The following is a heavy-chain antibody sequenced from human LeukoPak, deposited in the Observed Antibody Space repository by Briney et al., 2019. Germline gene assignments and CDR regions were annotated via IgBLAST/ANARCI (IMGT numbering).Heavy chain of an antibody. CDR3: ARAHYYDSSGYNDAFDI. V-gene: IGHV3-21*01. J-gene: IGHJ3*02. CDR1: GFTFSSYS. Sequence: AGGSLRLSCAASGFTFSSYSMNWVRQAPGKGLEWVSSISSSSYIYYADSVKGRFTISRDNAKNSLYLQMNSLRAEDTAVYYCARAHYYDSSGYNDAFDIWGQGTMVTVSS. D-gene: IGHD3-22*01. CDR2: ISSSSYI.